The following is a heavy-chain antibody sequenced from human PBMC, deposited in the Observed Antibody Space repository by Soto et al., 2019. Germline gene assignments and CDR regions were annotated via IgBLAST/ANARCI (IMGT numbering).Heavy chain of an antibody. V-gene: IGHV3-23*01. CDR3: AKAIAVAGAFDP. Sequence: GVSQRLSCTASGFTFSSYAMSWVRQAPGKGLEWVSAISGSGGSTYYADSVKGRFTISRDNSKNTLYLQMNSLRAEDTAVYYCAKAIAVAGAFDPWGQGTLVTVSS. CDR1: GFTFSSYA. D-gene: IGHD6-19*01. CDR2: ISGSGGST. J-gene: IGHJ5*02.